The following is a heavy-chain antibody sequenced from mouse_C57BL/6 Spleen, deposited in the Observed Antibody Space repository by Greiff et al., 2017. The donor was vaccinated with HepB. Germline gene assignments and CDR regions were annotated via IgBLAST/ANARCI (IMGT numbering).Heavy chain of an antibody. CDR3: ARETSQAADAY. D-gene: IGHD3-2*02. J-gene: IGHJ3*01. CDR1: GYTFTSYW. V-gene: IGHV1-59*01. CDR2: IDPSDSYT. Sequence: QVQLQQPGAELVRPGTSVKLSCKASGYTFTSYWMHWVKQRPGQGLEWIGVIDPSDSYTNYNQKFKGKATLTVDTSSSTAYMQLSSLTSEDSAVYYCARETSQAADAYWGQGTLVTVSA.